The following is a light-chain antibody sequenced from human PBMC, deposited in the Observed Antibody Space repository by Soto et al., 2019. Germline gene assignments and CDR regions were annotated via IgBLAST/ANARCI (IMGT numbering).Light chain of an antibody. J-gene: IGLJ2*01. CDR1: SSDFGGYNS. V-gene: IGLV2-14*03. CDR3: SSYTTSNTVL. CDR2: DVS. Sequence: QSALTQPASVSGSPGQSITISCTGTSSDFGGYNSVSWYQQHPGKAPKLMIYDVSNRPSGVSNRFSGSKSGNTASLTVSGPHAEDEADYDCSSYTTSNTVLFGGGTKLTVL.